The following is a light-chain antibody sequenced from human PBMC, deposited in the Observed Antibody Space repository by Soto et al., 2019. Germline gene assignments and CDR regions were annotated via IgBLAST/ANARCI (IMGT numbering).Light chain of an antibody. J-gene: IGLJ3*02. CDR2: EVS. Sequence: QSALTQPPSASGSPGQSVTISCTGTSSDVGKYDYVSWFQHHPGKAPKLIIYEVSKRPSGVPDRFSGSKSGSSASLAISGLRSEDEADYYCAAWDDSLRGWVFGGGTKLTVL. CDR3: AAWDDSLRGWV. V-gene: IGLV2-8*01. CDR1: SSDVGKYDY.